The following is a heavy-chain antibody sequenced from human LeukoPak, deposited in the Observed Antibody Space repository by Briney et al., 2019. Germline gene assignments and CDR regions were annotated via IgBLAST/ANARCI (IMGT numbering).Heavy chain of an antibody. D-gene: IGHD5-24*01. CDR1: GYTLIELS. V-gene: IGHV1-24*01. CDR2: FDPEDGET. Sequence: GASVKVSCKVSGYTLIELSMHWVRQAPGKGLEWMGGFDPEDGETIYAQKFQGRVTMTEDTSTDTAYMELSSLRSEDTAVYYCATFDGYPYYFDYWGQGTLVTVSS. CDR3: ATFDGYPYYFDY. J-gene: IGHJ4*02.